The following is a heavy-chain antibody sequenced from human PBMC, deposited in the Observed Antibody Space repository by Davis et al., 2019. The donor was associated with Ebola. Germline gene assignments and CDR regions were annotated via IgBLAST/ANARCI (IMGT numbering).Heavy chain of an antibody. CDR2: IYSGGST. CDR1: GFTFSSNY. D-gene: IGHD3-10*01. Sequence: GESLKISCAASGFTFSSNYMSWVRQAPGKGLEWVSVIYSGGSTYYADSVKGRFTISRDNSKNTLYLQMNSLRAEDTAVYYCARGGSITMVQGVIDYYYYYGMDVWGQGTTVTVSS. V-gene: IGHV3-53*01. J-gene: IGHJ6*02. CDR3: ARGGSITMVQGVIDYYYYYGMDV.